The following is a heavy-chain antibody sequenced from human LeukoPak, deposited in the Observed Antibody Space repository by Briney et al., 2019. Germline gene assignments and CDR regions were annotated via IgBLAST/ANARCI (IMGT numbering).Heavy chain of an antibody. V-gene: IGHV4-39*07. CDR1: GGSISSSSYY. J-gene: IGHJ3*02. Sequence: SETLSLTCTVSGGSISSSSYYWGWIRQPPGKGLEWIGSIYYSGSTYYNPSLKSRVTISVDTSKNQFSLKLSSVTAADTAVYYCARDQAYYYDSSGYPFGDAFDIWGQGTMVTVSS. CDR3: ARDQAYYYDSSGYPFGDAFDI. CDR2: IYYSGST. D-gene: IGHD3-22*01.